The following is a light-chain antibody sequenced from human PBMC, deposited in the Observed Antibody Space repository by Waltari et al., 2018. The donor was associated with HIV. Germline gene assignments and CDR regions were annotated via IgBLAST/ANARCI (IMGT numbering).Light chain of an antibody. J-gene: IGLJ2*01. CDR2: SSN. Sequence: QTVVTQESSLTVAPGGTITLTCSSVPGPVSPGHYANWFQQNPGPPPTPPFYSSNRRHSATPARFSASLVGDRAALTLSNVWPDDQAVYFCMLFFRSAYLFGGGTKVTVL. V-gene: IGLV7-43*01. CDR1: PGPVSPGHY. CDR3: MLFFRSAYL.